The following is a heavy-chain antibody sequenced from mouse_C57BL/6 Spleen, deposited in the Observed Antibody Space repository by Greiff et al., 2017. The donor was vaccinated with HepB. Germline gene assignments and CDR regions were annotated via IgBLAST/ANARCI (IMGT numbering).Heavy chain of an antibody. CDR2: INPNNGGT. V-gene: IGHV1-26*01. CDR3: ASTARGPYFDY. D-gene: IGHD3-1*01. Sequence: VQLKHSGPELVKPGASVKISCKASGYTFTDYYMNWVKQRHGQSLEWIGDINPNNGGTSYNQKFKGKATLTVDKSSSTAYMELRSLTSEDSAVYYCASTARGPYFDYWGQGTTLTVSS. J-gene: IGHJ2*01. CDR1: GYTFTDYY.